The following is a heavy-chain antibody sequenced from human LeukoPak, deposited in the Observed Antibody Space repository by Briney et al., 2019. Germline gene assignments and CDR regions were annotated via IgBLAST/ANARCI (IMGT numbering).Heavy chain of an antibody. CDR2: INSDGSST. D-gene: IGHD3-22*01. CDR3: ARAVWGFGYYDSSSLDY. CDR1: GFTFDVHG. Sequence: GGSLRLSCAASGFTFDVHGMTWVRQAPGKGLVWVSRINSDGSSTSYADSVKGRFTISRDNAKNTLYLQMNSLRAEDTAVYYCARAVWGFGYYDSSSLDYWGQRTLVTVSS. J-gene: IGHJ4*02. V-gene: IGHV3-74*01.